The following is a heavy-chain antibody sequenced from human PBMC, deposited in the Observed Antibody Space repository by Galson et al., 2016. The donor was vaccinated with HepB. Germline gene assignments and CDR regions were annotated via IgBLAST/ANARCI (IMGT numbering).Heavy chain of an antibody. CDR2: IYYGGTI. Sequence: SETLSLTCIVSGGSVSSNSYYWNWIRQSPGKGLEWIGFIYYGGTISYNPSLKSRVTISVDTSKNQFSLKLSSVTAADTAVYYCARGPTAVAKKGPLDYWGQGSLVTVSS. D-gene: IGHD5-18*01. J-gene: IGHJ4*02. CDR1: GGSVSSNSYY. V-gene: IGHV4-61*01. CDR3: ARGPTAVAKKGPLDY.